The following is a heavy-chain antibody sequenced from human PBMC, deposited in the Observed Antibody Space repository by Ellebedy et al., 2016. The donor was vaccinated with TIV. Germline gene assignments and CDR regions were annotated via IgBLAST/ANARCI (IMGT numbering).Heavy chain of an antibody. J-gene: IGHJ4*02. D-gene: IGHD2-15*01. CDR1: GGSISSSSYY. Sequence: GSLRLXCTVSGGSISSSSYYWGWIRQPPGKGLEWIGSIYYSGSTYYNPSLKSRVTISVDTSKNQFSLKLSSVTAADTAVYYCARGVVVVAAIDYWGQGTLVTVSS. CDR3: ARGVVVVAAIDY. CDR2: IYYSGST. V-gene: IGHV4-39*07.